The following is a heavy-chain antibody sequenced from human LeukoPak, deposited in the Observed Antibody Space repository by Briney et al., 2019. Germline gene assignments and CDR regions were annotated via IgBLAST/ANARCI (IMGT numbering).Heavy chain of an antibody. V-gene: IGHV3-7*01. J-gene: IGHJ4*02. D-gene: IGHD3-10*01. Sequence: GGSLRLSCAASGFTFSSYWMSWVRQAPGKGLEWVANINQDGSEKYYVDSVKGRFTISRDNAKKSLYLQMNSPRAEDTAVYYCWRVGAHYGSGSYSDYWGQGTLVTVSS. CDR3: WRVGAHYGSGSYSDY. CDR1: GFTFSSYW. CDR2: INQDGSEK.